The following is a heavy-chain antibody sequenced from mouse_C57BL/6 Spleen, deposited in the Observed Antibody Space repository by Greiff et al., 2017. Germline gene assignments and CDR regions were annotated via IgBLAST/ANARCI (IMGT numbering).Heavy chain of an antibody. D-gene: IGHD1-1*01. Sequence: VQLQQSGAELVRPGASVTLSCKASGYTFTDYEMHWVKQTPVHGLEWIGAIDPETGGTAYNQKFKGKAILTADKSSSTAYMELRSLTSEDSAVYYCTPHYYGSSHYAMDYWGQGTSVTVSS. CDR1: GYTFTDYE. CDR2: IDPETGGT. V-gene: IGHV1-15*01. J-gene: IGHJ4*01. CDR3: TPHYYGSSHYAMDY.